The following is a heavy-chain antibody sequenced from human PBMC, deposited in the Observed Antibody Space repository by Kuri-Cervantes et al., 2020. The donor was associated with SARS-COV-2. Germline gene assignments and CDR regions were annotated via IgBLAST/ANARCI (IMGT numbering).Heavy chain of an antibody. V-gene: IGHV3-53*01. Sequence: GGSLRLSCVISGFTVSTNYMTWVRQAPGKGLEWVSTIYSGGNTFYADSVKGRFTISRDNSKNTLYLQMNSLRAEDTAVYYCARVPNYDFWSDHPEGGWFDPWGRGTLVTVSS. CDR1: GFTVSTNY. J-gene: IGHJ5*02. CDR2: IYSGGNT. D-gene: IGHD3-3*01. CDR3: ARVPNYDFWSDHPEGGWFDP.